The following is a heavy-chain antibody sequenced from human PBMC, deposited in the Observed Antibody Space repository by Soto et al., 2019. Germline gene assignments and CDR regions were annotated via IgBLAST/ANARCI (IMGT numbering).Heavy chain of an antibody. CDR3: ASQGLYSIDGYYYYYGMDV. CDR1: GYTFTGYY. J-gene: IGHJ6*02. Sequence: ASVKVSCKASGYTFTGYYMHWVRQAPGQGLEWMGWINPNSGGTNYAQKFQGRVTMTRDTSISTAYMELSRLRSDDTAVYYCASQGLYSIDGYYYYYGMDVWGQGTTVTVSS. D-gene: IGHD2-8*01. V-gene: IGHV1-2*02. CDR2: INPNSGGT.